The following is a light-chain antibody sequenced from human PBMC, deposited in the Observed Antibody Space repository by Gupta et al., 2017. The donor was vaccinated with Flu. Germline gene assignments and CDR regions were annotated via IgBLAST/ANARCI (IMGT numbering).Light chain of an antibody. V-gene: IGLV1-44*01. CDR3: AAWDGSLNGVV. CDR1: RSNIGSNT. CDR2: SHN. J-gene: IGLJ2*01. Sequence: QSVRTQPPSTSGTPGQRVTISCSGSRSNIGSNTVTWYQQLPGTAPNLLIYSHNQRPSGVPDRFSGSKSGTSASLAISGLQSEDEADYYCAAWDGSLNGVVFGGGTKLTVL.